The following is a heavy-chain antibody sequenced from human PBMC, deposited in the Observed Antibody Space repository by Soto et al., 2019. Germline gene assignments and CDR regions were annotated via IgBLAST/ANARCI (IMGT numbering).Heavy chain of an antibody. CDR1: GYSFTSYW. Sequence: GESLKISCKGSGYSFTSYWIGWVRQMPGKGLEWMGIVYPGDSDTRYSPSFQGQVTISADKSISTAYLQWNSLKASDTAMYYCARRLMNDIVVAPIGLDVWGQGTPVTVSS. J-gene: IGHJ6*02. CDR2: VYPGDSDT. D-gene: IGHD2-15*01. V-gene: IGHV5-51*01. CDR3: ARRLMNDIVVAPIGLDV.